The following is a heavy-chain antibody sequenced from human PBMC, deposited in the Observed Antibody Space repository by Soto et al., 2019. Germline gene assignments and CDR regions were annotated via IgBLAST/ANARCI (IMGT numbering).Heavy chain of an antibody. D-gene: IGHD1-7*01. CDR1: GFTFDDYA. J-gene: IGHJ6*02. CDR2: ISWNSGSI. V-gene: IGHV3-9*01. Sequence: GGSLRLSCAASGFTFDDYAMHWVRQAPGKGLEWVSGISWNSGSIGYADSVKGRFTISRDNAKNSLYLQMNSLRAEDTALYYCAKDRNWNYVDYYYYGMDVWGQGTTVTVSS. CDR3: AKDRNWNYVDYYYYGMDV.